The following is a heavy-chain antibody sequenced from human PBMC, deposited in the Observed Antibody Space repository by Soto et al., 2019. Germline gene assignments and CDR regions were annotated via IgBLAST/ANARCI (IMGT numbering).Heavy chain of an antibody. CDR2: IYYSGSA. V-gene: IGHV4-59*01. Sequence: PSETLSLTCTISGGSISGFYWGWIRQPPGKGLEWIGNIYYSGSANYDPSLRSRVTISLNTSKNQFSLNLNSVTAADTAIYYCARGIYCGGPCYRLAFWGQETLVTVPS. D-gene: IGHD2-21*02. J-gene: IGHJ4*02. CDR1: GGSISGFY. CDR3: ARGIYCGGPCYRLAF.